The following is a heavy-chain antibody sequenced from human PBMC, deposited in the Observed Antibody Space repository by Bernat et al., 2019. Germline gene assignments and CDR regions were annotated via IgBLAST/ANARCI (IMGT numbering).Heavy chain of an antibody. D-gene: IGHD6-19*01. Sequence: QVQLQESGPGLVKPSETLSLTCNVSGGSISGYYWSWIRQPPGKRLDWIGHVHYSGNTKYDPSLEGRATISIDTPKTQFSLTLTSVSAADTAVYYCARGVGYSSGPGAFDIWGRGTLVTVSS. V-gene: IGHV4-59*01. CDR2: VHYSGNT. CDR3: ARGVGYSSGPGAFDI. J-gene: IGHJ3*02. CDR1: GGSISGYY.